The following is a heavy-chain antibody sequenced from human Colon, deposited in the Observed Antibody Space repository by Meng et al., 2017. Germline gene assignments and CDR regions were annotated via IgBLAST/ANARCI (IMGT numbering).Heavy chain of an antibody. V-gene: IGHV4-34*01. CDR3: ARSVRLGVAGKSGAY. Sequence: QSRLQQWGAGLFKPSETLSLTCAVYGGSFSGYSWSWIRQPPGKGLEWIGEINHTGNTSYNPSLKSRLTISVDTSKNQFSLNLSSVTAADTALYYCARSVRLGVAGKSGAYWGQGTLVTVSS. J-gene: IGHJ4*02. CDR2: INHTGNT. CDR1: GGSFSGYS. D-gene: IGHD6-19*01.